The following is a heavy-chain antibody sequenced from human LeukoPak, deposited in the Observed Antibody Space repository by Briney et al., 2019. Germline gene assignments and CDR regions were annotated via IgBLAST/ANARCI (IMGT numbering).Heavy chain of an antibody. J-gene: IGHJ3*02. D-gene: IGHD6-13*01. CDR3: ASFGYSSSWYVAFDI. CDR1: GGSISSYY. Sequence: SETLSLTCTVSGGSISSYYWSWIRQPPGKGLEWIGYIYYSGSTNYNPSLKSRVTISVDTSKNQFSLKLSSVTAADTAVYYCASFGYSSSWYVAFDIWGQGTMVTVSS. CDR2: IYYSGST. V-gene: IGHV4-59*08.